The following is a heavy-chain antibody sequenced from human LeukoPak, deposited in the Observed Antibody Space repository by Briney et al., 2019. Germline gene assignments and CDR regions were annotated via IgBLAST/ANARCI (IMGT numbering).Heavy chain of an antibody. CDR2: ITSSGATT. Sequence: GGSLTLSCAASGFTISTYAMTWVRQAPGKGLEWVSSITSSGATTYYADSVKGRFTISRDISKNTLYLQMDSLTAEDSAVYYCAKEFIAGDGHVDCDSWGQGTLVTVSS. J-gene: IGHJ4*02. CDR1: GFTISTYA. CDR3: AKEFIAGDGHVDCDS. V-gene: IGHV3-23*01. D-gene: IGHD5-24*01.